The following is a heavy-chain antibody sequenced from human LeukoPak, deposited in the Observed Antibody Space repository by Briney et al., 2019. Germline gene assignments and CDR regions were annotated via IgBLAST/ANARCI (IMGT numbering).Heavy chain of an antibody. CDR1: GYTFTTYD. V-gene: IGHV1-8*01. CDR3: ARSSVGARRRIDY. D-gene: IGHD1-26*01. J-gene: IGHJ4*02. CDR2: MNPNSGNT. Sequence: PSVKLSCKASGYTFTTYDINSVRQATGQRLEWMGWMNPNSGNTGYAQKFQGRVTMTRSASINTAYMELSRLTYDGTAVYYCARSSVGARRRIDYWGQGTLVTVSS.